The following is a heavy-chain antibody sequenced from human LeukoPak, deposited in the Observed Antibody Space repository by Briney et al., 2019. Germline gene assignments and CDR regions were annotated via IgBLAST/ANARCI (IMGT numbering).Heavy chain of an antibody. CDR2: ISGSGSTI. J-gene: IGHJ4*02. Sequence: GGSLRLSCAASGFTFSTYEMNWVRQAPGKGLEWVSYISGSGSTIYYADSVKGRFTISRDNAKNSLYLQMNSLRADDTAVYYCASSKQQLGLYWGQGTLVTVSS. D-gene: IGHD6-13*01. CDR3: ASSKQQLGLY. CDR1: GFTFSTYE. V-gene: IGHV3-48*03.